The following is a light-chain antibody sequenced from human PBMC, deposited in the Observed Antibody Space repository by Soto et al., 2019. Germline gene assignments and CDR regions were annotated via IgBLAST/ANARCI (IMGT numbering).Light chain of an antibody. V-gene: IGKV1-27*01. Sequence: RVSQVISSYLNWYRQKPGKVPKLLIYSASNLQSGVPSRFSGSGSGTDFTLTISSLQPEDVATYYGPPGTFGQGTRLEIK. CDR3: PPGT. CDR1: QVISSY. CDR2: SAS. J-gene: IGKJ5*01.